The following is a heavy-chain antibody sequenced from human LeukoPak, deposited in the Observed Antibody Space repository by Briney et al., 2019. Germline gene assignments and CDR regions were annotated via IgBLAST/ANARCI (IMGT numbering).Heavy chain of an antibody. D-gene: IGHD6-19*01. CDR2: IYHSGST. CDR1: GYSISSGYY. CDR3: ARVLAVAGADY. V-gene: IGHV4-38-2*01. Sequence: PSETLSLTCVVSGYSISSGYYWGWIRQPPGKGLEWIGSIYHSGSTYYNPSLKSRVTISVDTSKNQFSLKLSSVTAADTAVYYCARVLAVAGADYWGQGTLVTVSS. J-gene: IGHJ4*02.